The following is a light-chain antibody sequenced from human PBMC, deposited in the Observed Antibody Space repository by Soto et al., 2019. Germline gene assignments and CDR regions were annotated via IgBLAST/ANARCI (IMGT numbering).Light chain of an antibody. CDR1: SSDVGGYNS. CDR2: EVT. CDR3: SSYAGSNNWV. V-gene: IGLV2-8*01. Sequence: QSALTQPPSASGSPGQSVTISCTGTSSDVGGYNSVSWYQQHPGTAPKLMIYEVTKRPSGVPDRFSGSKSGNTASLTVSGLQAEDEADYYCSSYAGSNNWVFGGGTKRTVL. J-gene: IGLJ3*02.